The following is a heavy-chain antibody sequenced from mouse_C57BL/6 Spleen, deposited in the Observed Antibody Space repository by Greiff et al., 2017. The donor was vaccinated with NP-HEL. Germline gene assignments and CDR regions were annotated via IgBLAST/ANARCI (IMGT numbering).Heavy chain of an antibody. D-gene: IGHD1-1*01. Sequence: EVQLQQSVAELVRPGASVKLSCTASGFNIKNTYMHWVKQRPEQGLEWIGRIDPANGNTKYAPKFQGKATITADTSSNTAYLQLSSLTSEYTAIFYCARSHYCGSPSGFAYWGQGTLVTVAA. CDR1: GFNIKNTY. J-gene: IGHJ3*01. V-gene: IGHV14-3*01. CDR2: IDPANGNT. CDR3: ARSHYCGSPSGFAY.